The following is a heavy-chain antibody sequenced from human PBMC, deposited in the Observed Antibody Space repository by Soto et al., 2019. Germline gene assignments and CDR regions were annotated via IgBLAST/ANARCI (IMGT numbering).Heavy chain of an antibody. V-gene: IGHV1-46*01. J-gene: IGHJ2*01. CDR1: GYTFTSYY. Sequence: ASVKVSCKASGYTFTSYYMHWVRQAPGQGLEWMGLINPGGGRTSYAQKFQGRVTMTRDTSTSTVYMDLRSLTSDDTAVYYCARGWAVVFSPPLLWGRGTLVPFSS. CDR3: ARGWAVVFSPPLL. CDR2: INPGGGRT. D-gene: IGHD3-16*01.